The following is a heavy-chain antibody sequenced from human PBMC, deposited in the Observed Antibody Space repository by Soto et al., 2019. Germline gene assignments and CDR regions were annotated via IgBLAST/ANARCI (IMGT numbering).Heavy chain of an antibody. Sequence: GGSLRLSCTASGFSFSDYYMSWVRQAPGKGLEWISYISSASDYSTYADSVKGRFTISRDNAKNSLYLQRNNVRPDDTALYFCARHDYSNEHWFDTWGLGTPVTVSS. CDR2: ISSASDYS. V-gene: IGHV3-11*06. CDR3: ARHDYSNEHWFDT. J-gene: IGHJ5*02. D-gene: IGHD4-4*01. CDR1: GFSFSDYY.